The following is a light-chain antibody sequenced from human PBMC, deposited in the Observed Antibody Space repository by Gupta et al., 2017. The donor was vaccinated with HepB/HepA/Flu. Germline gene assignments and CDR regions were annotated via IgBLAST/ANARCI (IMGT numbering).Light chain of an antibody. CDR3: LLSYSGALVV. V-gene: IGLV7-46*01. J-gene: IGLJ2*01. Sequence: QAVVTQEPSLTVSPGGTVTLTCGSSTGAVTSGHYPYWFQQKPGQAPRTLIYETSNKHSWNPARCSGSLLGGKAALTLSGAQPEDEAEYYCLLSYSGALVVFGGGTKLTVL. CDR2: ETS. CDR1: TGAVTSGHY.